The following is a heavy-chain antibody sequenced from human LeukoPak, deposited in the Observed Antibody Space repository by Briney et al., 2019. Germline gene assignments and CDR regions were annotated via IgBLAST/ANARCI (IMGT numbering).Heavy chain of an antibody. CDR2: IFSDGSIT. CDR3: ARSVGATKHFDY. CDR1: GFTFSSYW. Sequence: PGGFLRLSCAASGFTFSSYWMHWVRQVPGKGLVWVSRIFSDGSITTYADSVKGRFTISRDNAQNTLYLQMNSLRAEDTAVYYCARSVGATKHFDYWGQGTLVTVSS. D-gene: IGHD1-26*01. V-gene: IGHV3-74*01. J-gene: IGHJ4*02.